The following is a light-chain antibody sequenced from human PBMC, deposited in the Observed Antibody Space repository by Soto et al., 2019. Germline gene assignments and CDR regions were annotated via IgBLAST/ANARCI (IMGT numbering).Light chain of an antibody. V-gene: IGLV1-40*01. J-gene: IGLJ1*01. CDR1: SSNIGAGYD. Sequence: QSVLTQPPAVSGAPGQRVTISCTGSSSNIGAGYDVHWYQQLPGTAPKLLIYGNTNRPSGVPDRFSGSKSGTSASLAITGLQAEYEADYYFQSYDSSLSGPSFVFGTGTKLTVL. CDR3: QSYDSSLSGPSFV. CDR2: GNT.